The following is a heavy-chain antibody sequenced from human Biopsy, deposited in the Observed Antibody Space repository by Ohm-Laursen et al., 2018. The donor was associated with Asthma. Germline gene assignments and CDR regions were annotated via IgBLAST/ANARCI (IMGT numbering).Heavy chain of an antibody. Sequence: ASVKVSCKASGYTFINYAIHWVRQAPGQRLEWMGWINAGNGNTKYSEKFQGRVTITRDTSASTAYMDLSSLRSEDTAVYYCARTYYDFLTGQVNDALAMWGQGTVVTVPS. V-gene: IGHV1-3*01. CDR1: GYTFINYA. CDR3: ARTYYDFLTGQVNDALAM. J-gene: IGHJ3*02. D-gene: IGHD3-9*01. CDR2: INAGNGNT.